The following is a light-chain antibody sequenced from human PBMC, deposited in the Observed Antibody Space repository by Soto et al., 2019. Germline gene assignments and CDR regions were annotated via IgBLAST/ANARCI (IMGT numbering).Light chain of an antibody. J-gene: IGKJ1*01. CDR2: HAS. V-gene: IGKV1-5*01. Sequence: DIQMTQSPSTLSASIGDRVTITCRASQTINNWLSWYQQKPGNAPNLLIYHASNLETGVPLRFSGSAVGTEFTLTISSLQPADFETYYCQHYNSYPWTFGPGTKVEIK. CDR1: QTINNW. CDR3: QHYNSYPWT.